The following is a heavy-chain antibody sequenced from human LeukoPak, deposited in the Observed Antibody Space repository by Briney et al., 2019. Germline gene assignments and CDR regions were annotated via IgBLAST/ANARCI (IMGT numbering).Heavy chain of an antibody. Sequence: PSETLSLTCTVSGGSIRSYYWSWIWQPPGKGLEWIGYIYYSGSTNYNPSLKSRVTISLDTSKNQFSLKLSSVTAADTAVYYCARHSPDGYNYLEYWGQGTLVTVSS. CDR1: GGSIRSYY. D-gene: IGHD5-24*01. CDR3: ARHSPDGYNYLEY. J-gene: IGHJ4*02. CDR2: IYYSGST. V-gene: IGHV4-59*08.